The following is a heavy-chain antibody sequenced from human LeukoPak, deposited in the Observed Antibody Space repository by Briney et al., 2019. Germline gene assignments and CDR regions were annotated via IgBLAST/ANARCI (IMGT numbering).Heavy chain of an antibody. V-gene: IGHV4-59*08. J-gene: IGHJ5*02. D-gene: IGHD3-3*01. CDR2: IYHSGST. CDR1: GGSISNYY. CDR3: ARQFEGVVNWFDP. Sequence: LETLSLTCTVSGGSISNYYWSWIRQPPGKGLEWIGSIYHSGSTYYNPSLKSRVTISVDTSKNQFSLKLSSVTAADTAVYYCARQFEGVVNWFDPWGQGTLVTVSS.